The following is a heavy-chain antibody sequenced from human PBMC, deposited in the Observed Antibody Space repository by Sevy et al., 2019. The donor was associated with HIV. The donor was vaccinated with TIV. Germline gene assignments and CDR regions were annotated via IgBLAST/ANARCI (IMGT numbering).Heavy chain of an antibody. J-gene: IGHJ4*02. CDR1: GFTFSNYG. CDR2: ITYSSSST. Sequence: GGSLRLTCAASGFTFSNYGMSWVRQAPGKGLEWVSVITYSSSSTYYADSVKGRFTISRDNSKNTLYLQLNSLRAEDTAVYYCAKDRVSGSYYTGDFDYWGQGTLVTVSS. CDR3: AKDRVSGSYYTGDFDY. D-gene: IGHD3-10*01. V-gene: IGHV3-23*01.